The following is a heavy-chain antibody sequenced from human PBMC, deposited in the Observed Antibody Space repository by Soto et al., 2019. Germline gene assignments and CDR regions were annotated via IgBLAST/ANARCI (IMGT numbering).Heavy chain of an antibody. CDR2: ISYDGSNK. J-gene: IGHJ2*01. D-gene: IGHD5-18*01. CDR3: AREPLWGTPMVRWYFDL. V-gene: IGHV3-30-3*01. Sequence: QVQLVESGGGVVQPGRSLRLSCAASGFTFSSYAMHWVRQAPGKGLEWVAVISYDGSNKYYADSVKGRFTISRDNSKNTLYLQMNSLSAEDTAVYYCAREPLWGTPMVRWYFDLWGRGTLVTVSS. CDR1: GFTFSSYA.